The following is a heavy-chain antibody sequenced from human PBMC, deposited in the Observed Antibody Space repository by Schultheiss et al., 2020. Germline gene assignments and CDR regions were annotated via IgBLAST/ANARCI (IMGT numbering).Heavy chain of an antibody. D-gene: IGHD3-10*01. CDR1: GGSISSSSYY. CDR2: IYYSGST. CDR3: ARPPPTITMVQGVIRN. Sequence: SATLSLTCTVSGGSISSSSYYWGWIRQPPGKGLEWIGSIYYSGSTYYNPSLKSRVTISVDTSKNQFSLKLSSVTAADTAVYYCARPPPTITMVQGVIRNWGEGTLVTGSS. J-gene: IGHJ4*02. V-gene: IGHV4-39*07.